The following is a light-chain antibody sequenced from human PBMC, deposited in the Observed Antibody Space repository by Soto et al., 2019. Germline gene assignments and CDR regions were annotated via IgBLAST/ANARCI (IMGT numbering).Light chain of an antibody. CDR2: DVG. CDR1: SSDVGGYNY. J-gene: IGLJ1*01. V-gene: IGLV2-14*01. CDR3: NSYTSSSTLYV. Sequence: QSALTQPASVSGSPGQSITISCTGTSSDVGGYNYVSWYQQRPGKAPKLMIYDVGNRPSGVSNRFSGSKSGNTASLTISGLQAEDEADYYCNSYTSSSTLYVFGTGTRSPS.